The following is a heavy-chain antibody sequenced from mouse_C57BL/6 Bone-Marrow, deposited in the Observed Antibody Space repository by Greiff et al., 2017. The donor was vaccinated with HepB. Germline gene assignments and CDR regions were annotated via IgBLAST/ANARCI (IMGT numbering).Heavy chain of an antibody. D-gene: IGHD1-1*01. CDR2: ISYDGSN. Sequence: EVQVVESGPGLVKPSQSLSLTCSVTGYSITSGYYWNWIRQFPGNKLEWMGYISYDGSNNYNPSLKNRISITRDTSKNQFFLKLNSVTTEDTATYYCARPLLRYWYFDVWGTGTTVTVSS. CDR3: ARPLLRYWYFDV. J-gene: IGHJ1*03. CDR1: GYSITSGYY. V-gene: IGHV3-6*01.